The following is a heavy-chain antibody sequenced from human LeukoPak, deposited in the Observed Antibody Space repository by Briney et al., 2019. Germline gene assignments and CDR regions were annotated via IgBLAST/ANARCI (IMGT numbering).Heavy chain of an antibody. CDR3: ARAGITMVRGVTYYYYGMDV. V-gene: IGHV1-2*02. Sequence: ASVKVSCKASGYTFTGYYMHWVRQAPGQGLEWMGWINPNSGGTNYAQKFQGRVTMTRDTSISTAYMKLSSLRSEDTAVYYCARAGITMVRGVTYYYYGMDVWGQGTTVTVSS. J-gene: IGHJ6*02. CDR1: GYTFTGYY. D-gene: IGHD3-10*01. CDR2: INPNSGGT.